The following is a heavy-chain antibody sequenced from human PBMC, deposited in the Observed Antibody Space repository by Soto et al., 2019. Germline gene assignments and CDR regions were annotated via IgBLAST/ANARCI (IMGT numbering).Heavy chain of an antibody. D-gene: IGHD5-18*01. CDR3: ATGGHNDGYNFYHGMDV. CDR2: AIPLFDTA. V-gene: IGHV1-69*01. J-gene: IGHJ6*02. CDR1: GGIFTNNA. Sequence: QVQVVQSGAEVKKPGSSVKVSCKVSGGIFTNNAISWVRQAPGQGLEWLGGAIPLFDTAYYAQIFRGGLRISADGATTTAYMELSGLTSADTAVYFCATGGHNDGYNFYHGMDVWGQGTTVTVS.